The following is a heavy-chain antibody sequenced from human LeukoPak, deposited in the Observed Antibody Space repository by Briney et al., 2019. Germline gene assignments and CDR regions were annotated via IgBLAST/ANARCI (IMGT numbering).Heavy chain of an antibody. V-gene: IGHV4-59*01. J-gene: IGHJ2*01. CDR2: IYYSGST. CDR1: GGSISSYY. Sequence: SETLSLTCTVSGGSISSYYWSWIRQPPGKGLEWIGYIYYSGSTNYNPSLKSRVTISVDTSKNQFSLKLSSVTAADTAVYYCARGERTYWYFDLWGRGTLVTVSS. D-gene: IGHD1-1*01. CDR3: ARGERTYWYFDL.